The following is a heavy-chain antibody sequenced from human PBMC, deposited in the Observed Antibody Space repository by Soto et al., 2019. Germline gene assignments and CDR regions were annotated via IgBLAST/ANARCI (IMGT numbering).Heavy chain of an antibody. CDR3: DRETYGDYVGYFEP. CDR2: TYNSGNP. V-gene: IGHV4-30-2*01. J-gene: IGHJ5*02. CDR1: GDTISTGGYS. Sequence: QLQLQESGSRLVKSSETLSLTCAVSGDTISTGGYSWAWIRQPPGKPLEWIGHTYNSGNPYYNPSLKRRVIIDVDRTKNQFSLKLSSVTAADTAVYYCDRETYGDYVGYFEPWGQGTLVTVSS. D-gene: IGHD4-17*01.